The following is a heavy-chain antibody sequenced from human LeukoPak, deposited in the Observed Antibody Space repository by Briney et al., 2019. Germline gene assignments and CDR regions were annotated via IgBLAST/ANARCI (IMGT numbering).Heavy chain of an antibody. CDR2: IRYDGSNK. D-gene: IGHD5-18*01. CDR1: GFTLSSYG. J-gene: IGHJ4*02. CDR3: AKAFLIRGRVQLWPFDY. V-gene: IGHV3-30*02. Sequence: GGSLRLSCAASGFTLSSYGMHWVRHAPRKGLEWVSFIRYDGSNKYYADSVKGRFTISRDNSKNTLYLQMNSLRAEDTAVYYCAKAFLIRGRVQLWPFDYWGQGTLVTVSS.